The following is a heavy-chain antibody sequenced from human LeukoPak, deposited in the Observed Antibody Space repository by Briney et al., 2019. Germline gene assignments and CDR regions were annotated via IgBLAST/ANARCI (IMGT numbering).Heavy chain of an antibody. CDR3: AKAINGYYDY. CDR2: IGAAGDT. J-gene: IGHJ4*02. V-gene: IGHV3-13*01. CDR1: GFTFSSSD. Sequence: GGSLRLSCAASGFTFSSSDFHWVRQAAGKSLEWVSGIGAAGDTYYPDSVKGRFTISRENAKNSLYLQMNSLRAGDTAVNYCAKAINGYYDYWGQGTLVTVSS. D-gene: IGHD3-22*01.